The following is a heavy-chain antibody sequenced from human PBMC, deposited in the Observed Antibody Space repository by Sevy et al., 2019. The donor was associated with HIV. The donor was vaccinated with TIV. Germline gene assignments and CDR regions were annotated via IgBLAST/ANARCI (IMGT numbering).Heavy chain of an antibody. D-gene: IGHD3-9*01. Sequence: SETLSLTCTVSGGSISSGDYYWSWIRQPPGKGLEWIGYIYYSGSTYYNPSLKSRVTISVDTSKNQFSLKLSSVTAADTAVYYCASRVTYYDILTGYYKSGWFDPWGQGTLVTVSS. V-gene: IGHV4-30-4*01. CDR2: IYYSGST. CDR1: GGSISSGDYY. J-gene: IGHJ5*02. CDR3: ASRVTYYDILTGYYKSGWFDP.